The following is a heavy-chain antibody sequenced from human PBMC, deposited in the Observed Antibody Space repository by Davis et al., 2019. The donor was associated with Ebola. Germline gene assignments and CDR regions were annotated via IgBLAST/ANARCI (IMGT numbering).Heavy chain of an antibody. D-gene: IGHD3-10*01. CDR1: GFTFSPYA. V-gene: IGHV3-48*01. CDR3: ARVVDYGSGSYVWFDP. J-gene: IGHJ5*02. Sequence: GESLKISCAASGFTFSPYAMNWVRQGPGKGLEWISYISTSSSTIYYADSVEGRFTTSRDNAKSSLYLQMDSLRSEDTAVYYCARVVDYGSGSYVWFDPWGQGTLVTVSS. CDR2: ISTSSSTI.